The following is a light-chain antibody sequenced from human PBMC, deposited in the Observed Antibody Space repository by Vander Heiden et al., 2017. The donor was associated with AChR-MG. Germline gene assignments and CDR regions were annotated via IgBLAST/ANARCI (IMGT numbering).Light chain of an antibody. CDR3: AAWDDSLSAPFYV. Sequence: QSVLTQPPSPSGPPGQEVTISCSGSSSNIGSNTVNWYQQRPGTAPKLLIYSSNQRPSGVPDRFSGSQSGASASLAISGLQSEDEADYYCAAWDDSLSAPFYVFGTGTKVTVL. CDR2: SSN. CDR1: SSNIGSNT. J-gene: IGLJ1*01. V-gene: IGLV1-44*01.